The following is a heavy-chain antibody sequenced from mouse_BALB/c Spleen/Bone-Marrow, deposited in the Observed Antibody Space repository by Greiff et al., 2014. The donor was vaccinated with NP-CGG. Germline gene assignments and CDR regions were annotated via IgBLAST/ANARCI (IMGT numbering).Heavy chain of an antibody. Sequence: QLQQSGPGLVKPSQSLSLTCTVTGYSITSDYAWNWIRQFPGNKLEWMGYISYSGSTSYNPSLKSRISITRDTSKNQFFLQLNSVTTEDTATYYCAGTWYFDVWGAGTTVTVSS. J-gene: IGHJ1*01. D-gene: IGHD4-1*01. V-gene: IGHV3-2*02. CDR2: ISYSGST. CDR1: GYSITSDYA. CDR3: AGTWYFDV.